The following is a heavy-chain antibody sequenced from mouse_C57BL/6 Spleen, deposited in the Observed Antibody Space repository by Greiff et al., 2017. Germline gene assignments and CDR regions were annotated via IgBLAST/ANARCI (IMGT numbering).Heavy chain of an antibody. CDR1: GFTFSDYY. CDR2: IRNGGGST. V-gene: IGHV5-12*01. Sequence: EVKLMESGGGLVQPGGSLKLSCAASGFTFSDYYMYWVRQTPEKRLEWVAYIRNGGGSTYYPDTVKGRFTISRDNAKNTLYLQMSRLKSEDTAMYYCARLNWEGAMDYWGQGTSVTVSS. CDR3: ARLNWEGAMDY. D-gene: IGHD4-1*01. J-gene: IGHJ4*01.